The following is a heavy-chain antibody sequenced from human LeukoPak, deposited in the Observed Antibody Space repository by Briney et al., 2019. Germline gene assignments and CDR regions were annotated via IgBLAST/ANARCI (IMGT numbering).Heavy chain of an antibody. CDR2: IHDDGST. V-gene: IGHV3-53*01. CDR1: GFTVRTNY. D-gene: IGHD5-12*01. Sequence: PGGSLRLSCAASGFTVRTNYMSWVRQAPGKGLEWVSLIHDDGSTYYTDSVKGRFTISRDNSKNTLYLQMNSLRAEDTAVYYCARDENHIVATSYYFDHWGQGTLVTVSS. J-gene: IGHJ4*02. CDR3: ARDENHIVATSYYFDH.